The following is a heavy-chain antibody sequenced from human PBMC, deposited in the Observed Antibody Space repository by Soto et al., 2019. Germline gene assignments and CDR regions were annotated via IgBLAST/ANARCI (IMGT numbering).Heavy chain of an antibody. Sequence: GGSLRLSCAASGFTFSSYAMGWVRQAPGKGLEWVSAISGSGGSTYYADSVKGRFTISRDNSKNTLYLQMNSLRAEDTAVYYCAKVKGSPMVRGVINWFDPWGQGTLVTLSS. CDR3: AKVKGSPMVRGVINWFDP. J-gene: IGHJ5*02. D-gene: IGHD3-10*01. V-gene: IGHV3-23*01. CDR1: GFTFSSYA. CDR2: ISGSGGST.